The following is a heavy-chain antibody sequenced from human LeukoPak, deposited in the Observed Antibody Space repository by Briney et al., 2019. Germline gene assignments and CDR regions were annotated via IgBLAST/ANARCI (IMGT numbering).Heavy chain of an antibody. D-gene: IGHD3-10*01. CDR1: GFTFSSYE. CDR2: ISSVGTII. J-gene: IGHJ6*02. Sequence: SGGSLRLSYAASGFTFSSYEINWVRQAPGKGLEWVSYISSVGTIIYYADSVKGRFTISRDNAKNSLYLQMNSLRAEDTAVYYCAREEPGGYYYYYGMDVWGQGTTVTVSS. V-gene: IGHV3-48*03. CDR3: AREEPGGYYYYYGMDV.